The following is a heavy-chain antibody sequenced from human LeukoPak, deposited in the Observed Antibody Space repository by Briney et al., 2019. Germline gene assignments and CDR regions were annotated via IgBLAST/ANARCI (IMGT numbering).Heavy chain of an antibody. CDR1: GFTFSTYG. Sequence: GGALRLSCVASGFTFSTYGMSWVRQAPGKGLGWVAPVSSTGSGTYYPDSLKGRFIISRDSSPKTVFLQMNSLRPEDTAFYFCAKDGPLLWFGPTDAWGQGILVTVSS. D-gene: IGHD3-10*01. CDR2: VSSTGSGT. V-gene: IGHV3-23*01. J-gene: IGHJ5*02. CDR3: AKDGPLLWFGPTDA.